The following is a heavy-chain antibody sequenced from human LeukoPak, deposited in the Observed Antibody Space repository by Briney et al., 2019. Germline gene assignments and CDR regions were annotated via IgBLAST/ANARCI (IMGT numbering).Heavy chain of an antibody. J-gene: IGHJ6*04. CDR3: SRDGTPIDSNGWVYMDV. D-gene: IGHD6-25*01. Sequence: GGSLRLPCAASGFSFSSYEMNWVRQAPGKGLEWISYISAIGRLTHYAHSVQGRFTISRDHAKNSLYLQINSLRGEDTAGYYLSRDGTPIDSNGWVYMDVWGKGTTVTISS. V-gene: IGHV3-48*03. CDR1: GFSFSSYE. CDR2: ISAIGRLT.